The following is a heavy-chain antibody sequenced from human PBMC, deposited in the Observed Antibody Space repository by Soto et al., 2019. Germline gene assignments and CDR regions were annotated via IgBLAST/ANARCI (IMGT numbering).Heavy chain of an antibody. CDR3: AKDSLIVVVISFQH. CDR2: ISGSGGST. J-gene: IGHJ1*01. D-gene: IGHD3-22*01. CDR1: GFTFSSYA. Sequence: GGSLRLSCAASGFTFSSYAMSWVRQAPGKGLEWVSAISGSGGSTYYADSVKGRFTISRDNSKNTLYLQMNSLRAEDTAAYYCAKDSLIVVVISFQHWGQGTLVTVSS. V-gene: IGHV3-23*01.